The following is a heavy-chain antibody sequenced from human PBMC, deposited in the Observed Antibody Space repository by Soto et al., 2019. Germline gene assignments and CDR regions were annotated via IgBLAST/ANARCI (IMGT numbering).Heavy chain of an antibody. J-gene: IGHJ4*02. Sequence: SETLSLTCTVSGGSISGYYWSWIRQPAGKGLEWIGRMYNSERTNYNPSLKSRVTMSMDTSKNQFSLKLTSVTAADTAVYFCAKEPLAHSYFDLWGQGTLVTVSS. V-gene: IGHV4-4*07. CDR1: GGSISGYY. CDR3: AKEPLAHSYFDL. CDR2: MYNSERT.